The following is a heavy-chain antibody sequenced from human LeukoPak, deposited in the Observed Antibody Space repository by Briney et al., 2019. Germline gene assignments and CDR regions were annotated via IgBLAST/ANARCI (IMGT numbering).Heavy chain of an antibody. Sequence: ASVKVSCKASGYTFTGYYMHWVRQAPGQGLEWMGWINPNSGGTNYAQKLQGRVTMTRDTSISTAYMELSRLRSDDTAVYYCARGPHWDPHFDYWGQGTLVTVSS. V-gene: IGHV1-2*02. D-gene: IGHD7-27*01. J-gene: IGHJ4*02. CDR2: INPNSGGT. CDR3: ARGPHWDPHFDY. CDR1: GYTFTGYY.